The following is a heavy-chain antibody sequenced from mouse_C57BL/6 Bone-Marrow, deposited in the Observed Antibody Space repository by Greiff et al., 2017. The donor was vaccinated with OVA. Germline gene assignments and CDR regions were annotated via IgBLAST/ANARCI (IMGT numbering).Heavy chain of an antibody. J-gene: IGHJ3*01. Sequence: EVQGVESGGGLVQPGGSMKLSCVASGFTFSNYWMNWVRQSPEKGLEWVAQIRLKSDNYATHYAESVKGRFTISRDDSKSSVYLQMNNLRAEDTGIYYCTGGAYYSNAWFAYWGQGTLVTVSA. CDR1: GFTFSNYW. V-gene: IGHV6-3*01. CDR3: TGGAYYSNAWFAY. D-gene: IGHD2-5*01. CDR2: IRLKSDNYAT.